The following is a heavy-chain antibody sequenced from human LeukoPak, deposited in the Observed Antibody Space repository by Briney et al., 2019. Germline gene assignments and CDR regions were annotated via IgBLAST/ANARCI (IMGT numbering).Heavy chain of an antibody. CDR1: GGTFSSYA. D-gene: IGHD6-13*01. Sequence: SVKVSCKASGGTFSSYAISWVRQAPGQGLEWMGGIIPIFGTANYAQKFQGRVTITTDESTSIAYMELSSLSSEDPAVYYCARGRAAAPRTEFDYWGQGTLVTVSS. CDR3: ARGRAAAPRTEFDY. J-gene: IGHJ4*02. V-gene: IGHV1-69*05. CDR2: IIPIFGTA.